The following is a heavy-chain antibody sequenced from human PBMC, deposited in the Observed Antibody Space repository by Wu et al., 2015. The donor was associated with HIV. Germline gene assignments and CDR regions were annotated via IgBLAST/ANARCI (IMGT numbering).Heavy chain of an antibody. CDR2: INPNSGGT. J-gene: IGHJ4*02. V-gene: IGHV1-2*02. Sequence: QVQLVQSGAEVRKPGASVKVSCKASGYTFTGYYMHWVRQAPGQGLEWMGWINPNSGGTNYAQKFQDRVTLTVDMSDSTAYMELSSLRSDDTAVFYCATDTYNVLTGFSHYYFDQWDQGTVVTVSA. D-gene: IGHD3-9*01. CDR3: ATDTYNVLTGFSHYYFDQ. CDR1: GYTFTGYY.